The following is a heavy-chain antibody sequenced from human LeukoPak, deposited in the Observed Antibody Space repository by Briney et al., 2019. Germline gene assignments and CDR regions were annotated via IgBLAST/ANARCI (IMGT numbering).Heavy chain of an antibody. J-gene: IGHJ5*02. CDR2: INTNSGAT. CDR1: GYTFTDYS. V-gene: IGHV1-2*02. D-gene: IGHD3-3*01. Sequence: GASVKVSCKASGYTFTDYSIHWVRQAPGQGLEWMGWINTNSGATNYAQKFQGRVTMTRDTSISTAYMELSSLRSEDTAVYYCATVGRWAIFNLQGFDPWGQGTLVTVSS. CDR3: ATVGRWAIFNLQGFDP.